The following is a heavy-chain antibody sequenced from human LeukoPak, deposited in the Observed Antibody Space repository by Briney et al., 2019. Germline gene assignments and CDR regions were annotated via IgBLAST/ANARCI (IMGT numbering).Heavy chain of an antibody. CDR2: ISGSGGST. D-gene: IGHD3-16*02. V-gene: IGHV3-23*01. CDR3: AKGTVYDHVWGSYRYASYYFDY. CDR1: GFTFSSYG. J-gene: IGHJ4*02. Sequence: GGSLRLSCAASGFTFSSYGMSWVRQAPGKGLEWVSAISGSGGSTYYADSVKGRFTISRDNSKNTPYLQMNSLRAEDTAVYYCAKGTVYDHVWGSYRYASYYFDYWGQGTLVTVSS.